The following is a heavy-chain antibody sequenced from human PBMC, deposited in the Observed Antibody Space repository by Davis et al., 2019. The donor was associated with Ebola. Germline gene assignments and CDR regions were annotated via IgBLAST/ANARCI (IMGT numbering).Heavy chain of an antibody. J-gene: IGHJ4*02. D-gene: IGHD3-10*01. V-gene: IGHV4-34*01. Sequence: SETLSLTSAVHGGSFSGYYWSWIRQPPGKGLEWIGEMDHSGNTNYNPSLKSRVTISIDTSKKQISLNLTSVTAADTAVYYCARGQSGSDYSLWQYWGQGTLVTVSS. CDR1: GGSFSGYY. CDR3: ARGQSGSDYSLWQY. CDR2: MDHSGNT.